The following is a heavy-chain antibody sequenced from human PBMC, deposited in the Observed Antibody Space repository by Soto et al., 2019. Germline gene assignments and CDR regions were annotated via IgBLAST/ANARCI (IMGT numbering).Heavy chain of an antibody. V-gene: IGHV3-13*05. J-gene: IGHJ6*02. CDR1: GFTFSSYD. D-gene: IGHD6-19*01. CDR2: IGTAGDP. Sequence: EVQLVESGGGLVQPGGSLRLSCAASGFTFSSYDMHWVRQATGKGLEWVSAIGTAGDPYYPGSVKGRFTISRENAKNSLYLQMNILRAGNTAVYYCARLRKNLSIQCLVKYYYYGMDVWGQGTTVTVSS. CDR3: ARLRKNLSIQCLVKYYYYGMDV.